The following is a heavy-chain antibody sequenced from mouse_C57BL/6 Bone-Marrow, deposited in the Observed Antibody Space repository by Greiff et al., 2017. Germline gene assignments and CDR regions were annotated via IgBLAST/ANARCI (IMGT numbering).Heavy chain of an antibody. V-gene: IGHV1-62-2*01. CDR2: FYPGSGSI. CDR3: ARHERYYDYEGYFDY. CDR1: GYIFTEYT. Sequence: QVQLQQSGAELVKPGASVKLSCKASGYIFTEYTIHWVKQRSGQGLEWIGWFYPGSGSIKYNERFKDKATLTADKSSNTVYMELSRLTSEESAVYFCARHERYYDYEGYFDYWGQGTTLTVSS. J-gene: IGHJ2*01. D-gene: IGHD2-4*01.